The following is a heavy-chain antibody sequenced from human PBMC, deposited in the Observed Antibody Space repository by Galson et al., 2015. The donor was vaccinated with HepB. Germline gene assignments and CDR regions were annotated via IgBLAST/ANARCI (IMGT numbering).Heavy chain of an antibody. CDR3: ARDLAGYCSSTSCYNPRIAPSGMDV. CDR1: GGTFSSYA. CDR2: IIPIFGTA. D-gene: IGHD2-2*02. Sequence: SVKVSCKASGGTFSSYAISWVRQAPGQGLEWMGGIIPIFGTANYAQKFQGRVTITADKSTSTAYMELSSLRSEDTAVYYCARDLAGYCSSTSCYNPRIAPSGMDVWGQGTTVTVSS. J-gene: IGHJ6*02. V-gene: IGHV1-69*06.